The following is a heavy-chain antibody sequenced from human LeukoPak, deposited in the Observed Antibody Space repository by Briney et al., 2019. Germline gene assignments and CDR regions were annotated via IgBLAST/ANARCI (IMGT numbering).Heavy chain of an antibody. CDR3: AREFGYYFDY. CDR1: GYSISSGYY. D-gene: IGHD3-10*01. CDR2: IYHSGST. V-gene: IGHV4-38-2*02. J-gene: IGHJ4*02. Sequence: SETLSLTCTVSGYSISSGYYWGWIRQPPGKGLEWIGSIYHSGSTYYNPSLKSRVTISVDTSKNQFSLNLSSVTAADTAVYYCAREFGYYFDYWGQGTLVTVSS.